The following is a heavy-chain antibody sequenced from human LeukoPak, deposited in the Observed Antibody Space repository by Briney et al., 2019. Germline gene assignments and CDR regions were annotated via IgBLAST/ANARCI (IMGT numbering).Heavy chain of an antibody. D-gene: IGHD2-2*01. CDR3: ARDKVVPAAILGDMDV. J-gene: IGHJ6*03. Sequence: ASVTVSCRASGYTFTVYYMHWVRQAPGQGLEWMGWINPNSGGTNYAQKFQGRVTMTRDTSISTAYMELSRLRSDDTAVYYCARDKVVPAAILGDMDVWGKGTTVTVSS. CDR2: INPNSGGT. V-gene: IGHV1-2*02. CDR1: GYTFTVYY.